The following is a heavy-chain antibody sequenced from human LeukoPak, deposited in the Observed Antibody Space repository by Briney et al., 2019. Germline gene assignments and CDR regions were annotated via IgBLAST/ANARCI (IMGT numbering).Heavy chain of an antibody. CDR1: GGSISSHY. J-gene: IGHJ4*02. CDR3: ARGAWYSSSWPVGY. D-gene: IGHD6-13*01. CDR2: IYYSGST. V-gene: IGHV4-59*11. Sequence: SETLSLTCTVSGGSISSHYWSWIRQPPGKGLEWIGYIYYSGSTNYNPSLKSRVTISVDTSKNQFSLKLSSVTAADTAVYYCARGAWYSSSWPVGYWGQGTLDTVSS.